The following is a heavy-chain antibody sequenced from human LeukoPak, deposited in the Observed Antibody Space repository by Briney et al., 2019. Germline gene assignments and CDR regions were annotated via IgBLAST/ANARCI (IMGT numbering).Heavy chain of an antibody. D-gene: IGHD5-24*01. V-gene: IGHV1-2*02. CDR1: GYTFTGYY. J-gene: IGHJ3*02. CDR2: INPNSGGT. CDR3: ARIWFSREEMATMEGAFDI. Sequence: GASVKVSCKASGYTFTGYYMHWVRQAPGQGLEWMGWINPNSGGTNYAQKFQGRVTMTRDTSISTAYMELSRLRSDDTAVYYCARIWFSREEMATMEGAFDIWGQGTMVTVSS.